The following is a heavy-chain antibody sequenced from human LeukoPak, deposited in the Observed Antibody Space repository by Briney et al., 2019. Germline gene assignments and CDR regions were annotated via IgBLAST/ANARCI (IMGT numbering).Heavy chain of an antibody. D-gene: IGHD3-3*01. CDR2: VRYDGSNK. Sequence: HSGGSLRLSCAASGFTFSSYGMHWVRQAPGKGLEWVAFVRYDGSNKYYADSVKGRFTISRDNPKNTLYLQMNSLRAEDTAVYYCARNKEVWSGYYTPPHDAFDIWGQGTMVTVSS. J-gene: IGHJ3*02. CDR1: GFTFSSYG. CDR3: ARNKEVWSGYYTPPHDAFDI. V-gene: IGHV3-30*02.